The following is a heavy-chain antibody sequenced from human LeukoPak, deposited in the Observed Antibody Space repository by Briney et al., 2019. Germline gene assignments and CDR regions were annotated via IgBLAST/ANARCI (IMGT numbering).Heavy chain of an antibody. D-gene: IGHD3-3*01. CDR2: ISAYNGNT. CDR3: ARASEATIFGVVISYYGMDV. V-gene: IGHV1-18*01. Sequence: ASVKVSCKASGGTFSSYAISWVRQAPGQGLEWMGWISAYNGNTNYAQKLQGRVTMTTDTSTSTAYMELRSLRSDDTAVYYCARASEATIFGVVISYYGMDVWGQGTTVTVSS. CDR1: GGTFSSYA. J-gene: IGHJ6*02.